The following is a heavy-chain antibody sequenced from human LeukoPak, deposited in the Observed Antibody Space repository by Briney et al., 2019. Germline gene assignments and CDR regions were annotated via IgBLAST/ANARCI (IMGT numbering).Heavy chain of an antibody. Sequence: QPGGSLRLSRAASGFTFSNYAIIWVRQAPGKGLEWVSALSSSGVSTYYADSVKGRFTISRDNSKKTLFLQMNSLRAEDTAVYYCAKDATLTPNYWGQGTLVTVSS. V-gene: IGHV3-23*01. CDR3: AKDATLTPNY. J-gene: IGHJ4*02. CDR2: LSSSGVST. D-gene: IGHD1-1*01. CDR1: GFTFSNYA.